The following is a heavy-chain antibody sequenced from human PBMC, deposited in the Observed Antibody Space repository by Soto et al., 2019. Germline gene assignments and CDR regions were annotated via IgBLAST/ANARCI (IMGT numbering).Heavy chain of an antibody. CDR3: AREEEAPVDY. V-gene: IGHV3-66*02. J-gene: IGHJ4*02. Sequence: EVQLVESGGGLVQPGGSLRLSCAASGFTVSTNYMSWVRQAPGKGLEWVSVIYSGGSTYYADSVKGRFTISRVISKNALYLQRNRVRAEDSGVYDCAREEEAPVDYWGRGTLVTVSS. CDR1: GFTVSTNY. CDR2: IYSGGST.